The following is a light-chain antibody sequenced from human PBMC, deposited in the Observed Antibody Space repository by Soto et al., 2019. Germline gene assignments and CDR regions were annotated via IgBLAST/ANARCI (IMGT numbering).Light chain of an antibody. Sequence: QSVLTQSPSASGTPGQRVTMSCSGSRSNIGSNSVSWYQHLPGPVPRRLIHGSNERPLGVPDRFSGYKSGTSPALAISRLQSEDEAHYYCAVWDDGLGALMFGGGTKVTVL. J-gene: IGLJ3*02. CDR1: RSNIGSNS. CDR2: GSN. CDR3: AVWDDGLGALM. V-gene: IGLV1-44*01.